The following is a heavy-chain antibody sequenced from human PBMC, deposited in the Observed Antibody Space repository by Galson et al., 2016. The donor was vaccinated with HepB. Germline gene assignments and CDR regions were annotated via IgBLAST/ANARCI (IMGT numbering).Heavy chain of an antibody. CDR1: GPSFKAYG. V-gene: IGHV3-33*01. CDR2: IWYDGSKK. CDR3: ARDQDTSGWYPGV. Sequence: SLRLSCAVSGPSFKAYGMSWVRQAPGKGLEWVGVIWYDGSKKYYADSVEGRFTISRDNSKNTLYLQMNSLRAEDTAVYYCARDQDTSGWYPGVWGQGTLVTVSS. J-gene: IGHJ4*02. D-gene: IGHD6-19*01.